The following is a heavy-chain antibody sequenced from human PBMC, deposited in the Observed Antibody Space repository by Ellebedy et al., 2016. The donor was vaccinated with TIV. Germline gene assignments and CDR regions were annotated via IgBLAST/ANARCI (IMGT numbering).Heavy chain of an antibody. CDR1: GYTFTGYY. CDR3: ARDYSSSTDFDY. D-gene: IGHD6-6*01. CDR2: INPNSGGT. V-gene: IGHV1-2*07. Sequence: ASVKVSCKASGYTFTGYYMHWVRQAPGQGPEWMGWINPNSGGTNYPPQVQGRVTLPLAPAISTAYMELSRLRSDDTAVYYCARDYSSSTDFDYWGQGTLVTVSS. J-gene: IGHJ4*02.